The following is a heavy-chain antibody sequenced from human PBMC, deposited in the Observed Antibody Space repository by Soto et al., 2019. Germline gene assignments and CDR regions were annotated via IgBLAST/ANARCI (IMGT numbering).Heavy chain of an antibody. V-gene: IGHV1-69*02. D-gene: IGHD2-21*02. CDR2: IIPVLGVT. CDR3: ARRRYCGAVCYSKYYYGMDV. Sequence: QVQLVQSGAEMKRPGSSVKVSCQASGSTFSSYTVSWVRQAPGQGLEWMGRIIPVLGVTNYAQKFKGRVTITADKSKTTAYMELSSLRSGDTAVYYCARRRYCGAVCYSKYYYGMDVWGQGTTVTVSS. CDR1: GSTFSSYT. J-gene: IGHJ6*02.